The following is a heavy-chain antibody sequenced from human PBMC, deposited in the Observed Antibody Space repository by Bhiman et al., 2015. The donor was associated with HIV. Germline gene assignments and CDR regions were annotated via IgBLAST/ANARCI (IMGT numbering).Heavy chain of an antibody. CDR2: IRYDGSNK. J-gene: IGHJ4*02. V-gene: IGHV3-30*02. Sequence: QVQLVESGGGVVQPGGSLRLSCAASGFTFSSYGMHWVRQAPGKGLEWVAFIRYDGSNKYYADSVKGRFTISRDNSKNTLYLQMNSLRAEDTAVYYCTTDQSGWLFSGHWGQGTLVTVSS. CDR1: GFTFSSYG. CDR3: TTDQSGWLFSGH. D-gene: IGHD5-24*01.